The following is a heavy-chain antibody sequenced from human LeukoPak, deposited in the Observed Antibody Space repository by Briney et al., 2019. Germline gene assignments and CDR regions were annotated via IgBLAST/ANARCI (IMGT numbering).Heavy chain of an antibody. CDR1: GFTFSSYS. D-gene: IGHD3-22*01. Sequence: PGGSLRLSCAASGFTFSSYSMNWVRQAPGKGLEWVSSISSSSSYIYYADSVKGRFTISRDNAKNSLYLQMNSLRAEDTAVYYCARDSIVRGYYYDSSGYYWETYYYYYGMDVWGQGTTVTVSS. CDR2: ISSSSSYI. J-gene: IGHJ6*02. CDR3: ARDSIVRGYYYDSSGYYWETYYYYYGMDV. V-gene: IGHV3-21*01.